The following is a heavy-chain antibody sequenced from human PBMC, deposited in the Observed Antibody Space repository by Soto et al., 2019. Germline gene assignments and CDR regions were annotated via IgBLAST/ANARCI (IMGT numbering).Heavy chain of an antibody. D-gene: IGHD3-10*01. CDR2: TKSDGSGT. CDR1: GFTFSNYW. Sequence: EVQLVESGGGLLQPGGSLTLSCTASGFTFSNYWMHWVRQAPGKGLVWVSRTKSDGSGTSYTDSVKGRFTISSDNANNTLYLQMSNLRAEDTAVYYCASGVFDYGPGRMDVWGKGTTVIVSS. J-gene: IGHJ6*04. CDR3: ASGVFDYGPGRMDV. V-gene: IGHV3-74*01.